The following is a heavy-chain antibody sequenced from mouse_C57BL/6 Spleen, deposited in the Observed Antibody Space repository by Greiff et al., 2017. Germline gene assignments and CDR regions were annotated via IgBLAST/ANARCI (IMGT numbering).Heavy chain of an antibody. CDR1: GYTFTSYW. CDR3: ARWDYGSSSWYFDY. J-gene: IGHJ2*01. V-gene: IGHV1-69*01. D-gene: IGHD1-1*01. Sequence: VQLQQPGAELVMPGASVKLSCKASGYTFTSYWMHWVKQRPGQGLEWIGEIDPSDSYPNYNQKFKGKSTLTVDKSSSAAYMQLSSLTSEDAAVYYCARWDYGSSSWYFDYWGQGTTLTVSS. CDR2: IDPSDSYP.